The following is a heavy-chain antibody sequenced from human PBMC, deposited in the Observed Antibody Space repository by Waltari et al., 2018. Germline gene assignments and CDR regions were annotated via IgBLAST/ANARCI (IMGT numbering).Heavy chain of an antibody. CDR3: ARALPRIAAAGTTKAFDI. CDR2: INPNSGGT. J-gene: IGHJ3*02. V-gene: IGHV1-2*02. CDR1: GYTFTGYY. D-gene: IGHD6-13*01. Sequence: QVQLVQSGAEVKKPGASVKVSCKASGYTFTGYYMHWVRQAPGQGLEWMGWINPNSGGTNYAQKFQGRVTMTRDTSISTAYMELSRLRSDDTAVYYCARALPRIAAAGTTKAFDIWGQVTMVTVSS.